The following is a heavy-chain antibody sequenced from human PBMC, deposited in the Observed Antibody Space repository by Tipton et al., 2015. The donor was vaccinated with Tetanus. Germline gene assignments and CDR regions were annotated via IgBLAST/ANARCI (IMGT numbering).Heavy chain of an antibody. CDR1: GFTFSRYA. V-gene: IGHV3-30*01. J-gene: IGHJ4*02. CDR2: ISFDGNAN. CDR3: ARDRQEVITAYYFDY. D-gene: IGHD3-10*01. Sequence: QLVQSGGGVVQPGGSLRLSCVASGFTFSRYAFNWVRQAPGKGLQWVAVISFDGNANRYADSVKGRFTISRDNSKNTLYLQMNSLRPDDTAIYYCARDRQEVITAYYFDYWGQGTLVTVSS.